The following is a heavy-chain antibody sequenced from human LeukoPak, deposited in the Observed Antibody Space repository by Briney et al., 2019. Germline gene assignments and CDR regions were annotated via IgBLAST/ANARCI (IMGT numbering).Heavy chain of an antibody. CDR2: ISAYNGNT. D-gene: IGHD2-2*02. V-gene: IGHV1-18*01. J-gene: IGHJ5*02. CDR1: GYTFTSYG. Sequence: ASVKVSCKASGYTFTSYGISWVRQAPGQGLEWMGWISAYNGNTNYAQKLQGRVTMTRNTSISTAYMELSSLRSEDTAVYYCARWTSECSSTSCYSWFDPWGQGTLVTVSS. CDR3: ARWTSECSSTSCYSWFDP.